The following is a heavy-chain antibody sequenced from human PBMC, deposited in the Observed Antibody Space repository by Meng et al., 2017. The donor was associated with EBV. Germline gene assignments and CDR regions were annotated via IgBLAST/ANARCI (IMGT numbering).Heavy chain of an antibody. V-gene: IGHV1-69*01. Sequence: QVRLVQSAAGLKKPWSSVKVSCKTSGGPFRYYAISWVRQAPGQGLEWLGGFLPRLGAPNYAQKFHGRVKITADESTSTHYMDLSSLRSEDTAIYYCASESGRGYTPDYWGQGTLVTVS. D-gene: IGHD3-10*01. CDR2: FLPRLGAP. J-gene: IGHJ4*02. CDR3: ASESGRGYTPDY. CDR1: GGPFRYYA.